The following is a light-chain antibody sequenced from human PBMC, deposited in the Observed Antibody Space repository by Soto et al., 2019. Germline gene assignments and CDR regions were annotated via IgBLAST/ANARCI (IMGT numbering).Light chain of an antibody. CDR1: QSVSNNY. V-gene: IGKV3-20*01. J-gene: IGKJ1*01. Sequence: EIVLTQSPGTLSLSPGERATLSCRASQSVSNNYLAWYQQKPGQPPRILIYGASSRATGIPDRFSGSGSGTDFTLTISRLEPEDFAVYYCQQYGSSPTFGQGTKVEIK. CDR3: QQYGSSPT. CDR2: GAS.